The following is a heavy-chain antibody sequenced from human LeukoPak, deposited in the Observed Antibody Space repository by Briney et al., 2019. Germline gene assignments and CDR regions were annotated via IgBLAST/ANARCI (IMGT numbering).Heavy chain of an antibody. D-gene: IGHD6-13*01. CDR1: GGSFSGYY. CDR2: INHSGST. V-gene: IGHV4-34*01. Sequence: SETLSLTCAVYGGSFSGYYWSWIRQPPGKGLEWIGEINHSGSTNYNPSLKSRVTISVDTSKNQFSLTLSSVTAADTAVYYCASGRAAAGVSGADYWGQGTLVTVSS. CDR3: ASGRAAAGVSGADY. J-gene: IGHJ4*02.